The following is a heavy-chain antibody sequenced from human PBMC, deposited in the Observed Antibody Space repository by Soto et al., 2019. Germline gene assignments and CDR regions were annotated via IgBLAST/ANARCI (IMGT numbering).Heavy chain of an antibody. CDR3: ARRAWDSYCALDV. Sequence: VQLVESGGGEVQPGRSLRLSCAASGFKYTDFALHWVRQAPGKGLEWVAIISYDGRDKYYADSVKGRFVISRDNPKNTLYLEMNSLKPEDTAVYFCARRAWDSYCALDVWGQGTAVTVFS. V-gene: IGHV3-30*09. CDR1: GFKYTDFA. D-gene: IGHD3-22*01. CDR2: ISYDGRDK. J-gene: IGHJ6*02.